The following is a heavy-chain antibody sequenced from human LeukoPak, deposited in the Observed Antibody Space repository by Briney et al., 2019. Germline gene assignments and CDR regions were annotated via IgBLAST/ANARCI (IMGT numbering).Heavy chain of an antibody. CDR3: ARSNQADDY. J-gene: IGHJ4*02. CDR1: GFTFSSYW. V-gene: IGHV3-74*01. D-gene: IGHD1-14*01. CDR2: INPGGSST. Sequence: PGGSLRLSCAASGFTFSSYWMHWVRQVPGKGLVWVSRINPGGSSTAYADSVGGRFTISRDNAKNTLYLQMDSLRAEDTAIYYCARSNQADDYWGQGTLVTVSS.